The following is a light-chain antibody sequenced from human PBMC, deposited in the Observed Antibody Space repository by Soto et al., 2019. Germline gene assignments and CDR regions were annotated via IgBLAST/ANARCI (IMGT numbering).Light chain of an antibody. J-gene: IGKJ4*01. CDR1: PSVLYSSNNHNY. CDR2: WAS. V-gene: IGKV4-1*01. CDR3: QQYYSTPLT. Sequence: IVMSPSADPLAVSPGGRASINCKTSPSVLYSSNNHNYLAWYQQKPGQPPKLLIYWASTRESGVPDRFSGSGSGTDFTLTITSLQAEDVAVYYCQQYYSTPLTFGGGTKVDIK.